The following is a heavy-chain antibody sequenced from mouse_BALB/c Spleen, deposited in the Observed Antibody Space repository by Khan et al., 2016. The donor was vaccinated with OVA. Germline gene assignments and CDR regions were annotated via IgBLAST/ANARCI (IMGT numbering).Heavy chain of an antibody. CDR1: GFSLTDYG. CDR2: IWGDGST. D-gene: IGHD2-14*01. CDR3: ATYAAMDY. Sequence: QVQLKESGPGLVAPSQSLSITCTVSGFSLTDYGVNWVRQPPGKGLEWLGMIWGDGSTDYNSALKSRLSISEDNSKSQVFLKMNSLQTDDTARYYYATYAAMDYWGQGTSVTVSS. J-gene: IGHJ4*01. V-gene: IGHV2-6-7*01.